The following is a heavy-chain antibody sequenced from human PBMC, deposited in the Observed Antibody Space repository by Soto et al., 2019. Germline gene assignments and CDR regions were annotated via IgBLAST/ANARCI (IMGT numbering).Heavy chain of an antibody. CDR1: GFTFDDYA. D-gene: IGHD6-13*01. CDR2: ISWDGGST. Sequence: GGSLRLSCAASGFTFDDYAMHWVRQAPGKGLEWVSLISWDGGSTYYADSVKGRFTISRDNSKNSLYLQMNSLRAEDTALYYCAKDIGARYSSSYYYYGMDVWGQGTTVTVSS. V-gene: IGHV3-43D*03. CDR3: AKDIGARYSSSYYYYGMDV. J-gene: IGHJ6*02.